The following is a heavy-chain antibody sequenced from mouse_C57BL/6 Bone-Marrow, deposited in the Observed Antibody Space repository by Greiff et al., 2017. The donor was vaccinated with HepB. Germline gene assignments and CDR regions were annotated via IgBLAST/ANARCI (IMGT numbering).Heavy chain of an antibody. CDR1: GYTFTSYW. V-gene: IGHV1-7*01. J-gene: IGHJ1*03. Sequence: VQLQQSGAELAKPGASVKLSCKASGYTFTSYWMHWVNQRPGQGLEWIGYINPSSGYTKYNQKFKDKATLTADKSSSTAYMQLSSLTYEDAAVYYCARKAFIYYGGSYHWYFDVGGTGTTVTVA. CDR2: INPSSGYT. D-gene: IGHD1-1*01. CDR3: ARKAFIYYGGSYHWYFDV.